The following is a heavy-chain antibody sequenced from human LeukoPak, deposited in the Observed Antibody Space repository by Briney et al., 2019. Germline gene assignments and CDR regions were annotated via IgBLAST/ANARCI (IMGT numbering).Heavy chain of an antibody. Sequence: GGSLRLSCAASGFTFSSYAMSWVRQAPGKGLEWVSAISGSGGSTYYADSVKGRFTISRDNSKNTLYLQMNSLRAEDTAVYYCAREIEDDSSGYYYYYGMDVWGQGTTVTVSS. CDR1: GFTFSSYA. J-gene: IGHJ6*02. CDR3: AREIEDDSSGYYYYYGMDV. CDR2: ISGSGGST. D-gene: IGHD3-22*01. V-gene: IGHV3-23*01.